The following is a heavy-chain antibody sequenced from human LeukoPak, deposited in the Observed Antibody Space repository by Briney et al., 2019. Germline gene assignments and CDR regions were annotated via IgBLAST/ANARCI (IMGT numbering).Heavy chain of an antibody. CDR2: IYYSGST. Sequence: SETLSLTCTVSGGSISSYYWSWIRQPPGKGLEWIGYIYYSGSTNYNPSLKSRVTISVDTSKNQFSLKLSSVTAADTAVYYCARGVSYSSGWYFDYWGQGTLVTVSS. J-gene: IGHJ4*02. CDR1: GGSISSYY. V-gene: IGHV4-59*12. D-gene: IGHD6-19*01. CDR3: ARGVSYSSGWYFDY.